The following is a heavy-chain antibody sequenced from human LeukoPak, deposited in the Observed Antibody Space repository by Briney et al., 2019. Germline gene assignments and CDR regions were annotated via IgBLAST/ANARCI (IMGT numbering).Heavy chain of an antibody. J-gene: IGHJ4*02. Sequence: ASVKVSCKASGGTFISYAISWVRQAPGQGLEWMGGIIPIFGTANYAQKFQGRVTITADESTSTAYMELSSLRSEDTAVYYCATPAAYYYDSSGYYLFDYWGQGTLVTVSS. V-gene: IGHV1-69*13. CDR2: IIPIFGTA. CDR1: GGTFISYA. D-gene: IGHD3-22*01. CDR3: ATPAAYYYDSSGYYLFDY.